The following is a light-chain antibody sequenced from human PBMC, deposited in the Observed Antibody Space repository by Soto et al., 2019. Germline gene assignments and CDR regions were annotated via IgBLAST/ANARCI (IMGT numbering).Light chain of an antibody. CDR2: DVS. Sequence: QSALTQPRSVSGSPGQSVTISCTGTGSDVGAYNYVSWYQQHPGKAPKFIIYDVSKRPSGVPDRFSGSKSGNTASLTITGLQAEDEAEYYCCSDAGSPYVFGTGTKLTVL. J-gene: IGLJ1*01. CDR1: GSDVGAYNY. V-gene: IGLV2-11*01. CDR3: CSDAGSPYV.